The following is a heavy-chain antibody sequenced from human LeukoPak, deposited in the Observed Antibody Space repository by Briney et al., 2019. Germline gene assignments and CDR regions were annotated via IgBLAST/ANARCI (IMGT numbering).Heavy chain of an antibody. Sequence: ASVKVSCKASGYTFTSYAMHWVRQAPGQRLEWMGWINAGNGNTKYSQKFQGRVTITRDTSASTAYMEPSSLRSEDTAVYCCARDRSVLLWFGEFGPTAFDIWGQGTMVTVSS. D-gene: IGHD3-10*01. CDR2: INAGNGNT. CDR3: ARDRSVLLWFGEFGPTAFDI. V-gene: IGHV1-3*01. J-gene: IGHJ3*02. CDR1: GYTFTSYA.